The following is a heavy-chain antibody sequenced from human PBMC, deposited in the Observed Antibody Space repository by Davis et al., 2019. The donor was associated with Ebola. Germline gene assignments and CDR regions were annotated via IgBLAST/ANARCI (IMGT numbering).Heavy chain of an antibody. D-gene: IGHD6-6*01. CDR1: AFNFRRYG. CDR3: ARTYSSSYYYYYGMDV. J-gene: IGHJ6*02. Sequence: GESLKISCAASAFNFRRYGMHWVRQAPDKGLEWVAVIWYDGSRKYYGDSVKGRFTISRDNSNNLLYLQMHSLSAEDTAVYYCARTYSSSYYYYYGMDVWGQGTTVTVSS. V-gene: IGHV3-33*01. CDR2: IWYDGSRK.